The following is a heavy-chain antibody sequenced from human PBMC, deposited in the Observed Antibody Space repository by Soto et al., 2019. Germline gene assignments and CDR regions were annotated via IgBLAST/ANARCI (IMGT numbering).Heavy chain of an antibody. D-gene: IGHD1-26*01. CDR3: ARNGTYSSSLSQYSGMDV. CDR1: GGTFDNFI. J-gene: IGHJ6*02. V-gene: IGHV1-69*01. CDR2: IVPMPGTP. Sequence: QVQLVQSGAEVKEPGSSVRVSCKASGGTFDNFIMNWVRQTPGQGLEWMGGIVPMPGTPTYSEKVKGRVTISATGSTSTMYMEVTSLRSEDTAIYYCARNGTYSSSLSQYSGMDVWGQGTTVTVSS.